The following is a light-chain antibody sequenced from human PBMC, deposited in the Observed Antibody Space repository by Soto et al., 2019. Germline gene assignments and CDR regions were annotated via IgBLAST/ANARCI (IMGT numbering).Light chain of an antibody. CDR1: ESIGDY. J-gene: IGKJ5*01. CDR3: QQYVTSPSIT. V-gene: IGKV3-20*01. Sequence: IVLTQSPGALSLSPGDRATLSCWASESIGDYLAWYPQRPGQAPRLLIYAASRRASGTPHRFSGSGSERAFTLATSGLEPADFGVYYCQQYVTSPSITFGQGTRLEIK. CDR2: AAS.